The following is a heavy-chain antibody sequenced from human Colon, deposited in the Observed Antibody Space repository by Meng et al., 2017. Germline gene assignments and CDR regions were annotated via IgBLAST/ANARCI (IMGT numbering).Heavy chain of an antibody. CDR2: ITAGNGKT. CDR3: ARGFWSGFADNHGIDV. Sequence: ASVKVSCKTSGYTFTKYAVQWVRQAPGQGLEWMGWITAGNGKTKISQKFQGRVTITTDTSASTGYMELTNLRSEDTAVYYCARGFWSGFADNHGIDVWGQGTMVTVSS. CDR1: GYTFTKYA. D-gene: IGHD3-3*01. J-gene: IGHJ6*02. V-gene: IGHV1-3*01.